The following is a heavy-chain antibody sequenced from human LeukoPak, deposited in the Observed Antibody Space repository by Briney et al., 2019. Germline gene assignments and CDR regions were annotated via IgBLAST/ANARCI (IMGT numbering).Heavy chain of an antibody. CDR1: GFTVSSNY. D-gene: IGHD2-2*01. J-gene: IGHJ4*02. CDR3: AKEEGSAAIAY. V-gene: IGHV3-53*01. Sequence: PGGSLRLSCAASGFTVSSNYMSWVRQAPGKGLEWVSVIYSGGSTYYADSVKGRFTISRDNSKNTLYLQMNSLRAEDTAVYYCAKEEGSAAIAYWGQGTLVTVSS. CDR2: IYSGGST.